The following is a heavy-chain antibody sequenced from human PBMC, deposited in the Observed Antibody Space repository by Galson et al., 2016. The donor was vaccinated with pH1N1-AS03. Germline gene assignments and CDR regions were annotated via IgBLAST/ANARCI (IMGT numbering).Heavy chain of an antibody. CDR1: GYSISSGYY. Sequence: SETLSLTCAVSGYSISSGYYWGWIRQPPGKGLEWIGSIYHSGSTYYNPSLKSRVTISVDTSKNQFSLKLSSVTAADTAVYYCARPRRDGYNFDAFDIWGQRTMVTVSS. CDR2: IYHSGST. J-gene: IGHJ3*02. D-gene: IGHD5-24*01. V-gene: IGHV4-38-2*01. CDR3: ARPRRDGYNFDAFDI.